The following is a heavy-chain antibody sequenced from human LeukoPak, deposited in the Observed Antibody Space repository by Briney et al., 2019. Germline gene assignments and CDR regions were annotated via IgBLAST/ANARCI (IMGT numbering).Heavy chain of an antibody. Sequence: SEPLSLTCTVSGGSISSYYWSWIRQPPGKGLEWIGYIFYSGSTNYNPSLKSRVTISVDTSKNQFSLRLSSVTAADTAVYYCARHQSKRRVAPFDYWGQGTLVTVSS. J-gene: IGHJ4*02. CDR2: IFYSGST. D-gene: IGHD1-1*01. CDR3: ARHQSKRRVAPFDY. CDR1: GGSISSYY. V-gene: IGHV4-59*08.